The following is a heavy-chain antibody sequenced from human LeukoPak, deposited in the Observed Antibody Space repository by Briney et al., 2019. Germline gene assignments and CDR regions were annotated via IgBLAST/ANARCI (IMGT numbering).Heavy chain of an antibody. Sequence: PSETLSLTCAVYGGSFSGYYWSWIRQPPGKGLEWIGEINHSGSTNYNPSLKSRVTISVDTSKNQFSLKLSSVTAADTAVYYCARLQRRGVPAAMDYWGQGTLVTVSS. CDR3: ARLQRRGVPAAMDY. CDR1: GGSFSGYY. D-gene: IGHD2-2*01. V-gene: IGHV4-34*01. CDR2: INHSGST. J-gene: IGHJ4*02.